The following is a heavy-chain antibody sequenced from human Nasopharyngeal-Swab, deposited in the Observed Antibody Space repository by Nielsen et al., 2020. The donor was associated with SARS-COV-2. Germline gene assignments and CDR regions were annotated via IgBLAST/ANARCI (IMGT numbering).Heavy chain of an antibody. CDR2: ISNSGSTI. CDR3: AKMARFSSGSDWFDP. D-gene: IGHD6-19*01. Sequence: GGSLRLSCAASGFTFSSYEMNWVRQAPGKGLEWVSYISNSGSTIYYADSVKGRFTISRDNAKNSLYLQMNSLRAEDTAVYYCAKMARFSSGSDWFDPWGQGTLVTVSS. J-gene: IGHJ5*02. V-gene: IGHV3-48*03. CDR1: GFTFSSYE.